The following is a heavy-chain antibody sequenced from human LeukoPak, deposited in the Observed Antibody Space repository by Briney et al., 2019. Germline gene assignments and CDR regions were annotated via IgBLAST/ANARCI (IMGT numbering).Heavy chain of an antibody. Sequence: GGSLRLSCAASGFTFDDYAMHWVRQAPGKGLEWVSGISWNSGSIGYADSVKGRFTISRDNAKNSLYLQMNSLRAEDTAVYYCARDKAIAAALHFDYWGQGTLVTVSS. D-gene: IGHD6-13*01. CDR3: ARDKAIAAALHFDY. CDR2: ISWNSGSI. J-gene: IGHJ4*02. V-gene: IGHV3-9*01. CDR1: GFTFDDYA.